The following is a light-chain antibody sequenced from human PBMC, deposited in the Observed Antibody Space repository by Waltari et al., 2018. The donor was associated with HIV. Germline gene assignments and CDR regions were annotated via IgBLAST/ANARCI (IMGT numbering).Light chain of an antibody. CDR1: HNVSNN. V-gene: IGKV3-15*01. Sequence: LVMTQSPDTLSVSPGESAILPCWASHNVSNNLAWYQHKAGQAPRLLMYGPSTRAAGVPARFSGTGSGTNFTLTVGGLQVEDLAFYYCQQYDDWPRTFGQGTRVEI. CDR2: GPS. J-gene: IGKJ1*01. CDR3: QQYDDWPRT.